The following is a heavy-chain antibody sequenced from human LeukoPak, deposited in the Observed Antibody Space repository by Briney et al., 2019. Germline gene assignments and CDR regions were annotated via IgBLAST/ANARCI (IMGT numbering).Heavy chain of an antibody. J-gene: IGHJ4*02. CDR2: ISSRSSYI. CDR1: GFTFSSYS. V-gene: IGHV3-21*01. Sequence: PGGSLRLSCAASGFTFSSYSMNWVRQAPGKGLEWVSSISSRSSYIYYADSVKGRFTISRDNAKNSLYLQMNSLRAEDTAVYYCARRYYFDYWGQGTLVTVSS. CDR3: ARRYYFDY.